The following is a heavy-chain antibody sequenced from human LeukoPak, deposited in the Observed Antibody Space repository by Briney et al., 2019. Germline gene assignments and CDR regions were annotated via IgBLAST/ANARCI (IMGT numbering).Heavy chain of an antibody. Sequence: SETLSLTCTVSGGSISSYYWSWIRQPPGKGLEWIGYICYSGSTHYNPSLTSRVTISVDTSKNQFSLKLSSVTAADTAVYYCARGPGMVRGVRFDYWGQGTLVTVSS. D-gene: IGHD3-10*01. V-gene: IGHV4-59*01. CDR3: ARGPGMVRGVRFDY. CDR1: GGSISSYY. J-gene: IGHJ4*02. CDR2: ICYSGST.